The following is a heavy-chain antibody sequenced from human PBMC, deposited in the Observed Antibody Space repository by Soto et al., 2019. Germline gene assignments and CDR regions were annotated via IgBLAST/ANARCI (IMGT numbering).Heavy chain of an antibody. J-gene: IGHJ4*02. Sequence: ASVKVSCKASGYTFTSHGISWVRQAPGQGLEWMGWISAYNGNTNYAQKLQGRVTMTTDTSTSTAYMELRRLRSDDTAVYYCASRRDSTTWIQLWPIDDWGKGTLVTVSS. V-gene: IGHV1-18*01. CDR1: GYTFTSHG. CDR2: ISAYNGNT. CDR3: ASRRDSTTWIQLWPIDD. D-gene: IGHD5-18*01.